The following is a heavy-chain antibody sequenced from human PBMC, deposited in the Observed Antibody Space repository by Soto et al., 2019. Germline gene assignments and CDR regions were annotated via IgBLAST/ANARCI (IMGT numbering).Heavy chain of an antibody. CDR2: ISRDGSNK. Sequence: LRLSCAASGFTSRSYAIHRVRQAPGKGLEWVAVISRDGSNKYYVDSVKGRFTISRDNSKDTVYLQMNSLRDEDSAMFYCARSRSGAVAASFDFWGQGTLVTVSS. D-gene: IGHD3-10*01. CDR1: GFTSRSYA. CDR3: ARSRSGAVAASFDF. J-gene: IGHJ4*02. V-gene: IGHV3-30*04.